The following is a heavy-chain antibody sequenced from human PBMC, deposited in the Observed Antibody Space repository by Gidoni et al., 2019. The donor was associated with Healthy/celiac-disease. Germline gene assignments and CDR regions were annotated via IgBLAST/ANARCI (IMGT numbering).Heavy chain of an antibody. Sequence: QVQLVESGGGVVQPGRSLRLSCAASGFTFSSYGMHWVRQAPGKGLEWVAVISYDGSNKYYADSVKGRFTISRDNSKNTLYLQMNSLRAEDTAVYYCVSSGWYGAFDYWGQGTLVTVSS. V-gene: IGHV3-30*03. D-gene: IGHD6-19*01. CDR3: VSSGWYGAFDY. CDR1: GFTFSSYG. J-gene: IGHJ4*02. CDR2: ISYDGSNK.